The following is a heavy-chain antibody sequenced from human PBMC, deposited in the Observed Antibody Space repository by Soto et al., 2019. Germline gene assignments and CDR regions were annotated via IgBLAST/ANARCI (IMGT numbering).Heavy chain of an antibody. V-gene: IGHV1-18*01. J-gene: IGHJ6*02. CDR1: GYTFTRSG. Sequence: QVQLVQSGAEVKKPGASVKVSCKASGYTFTRSGISWVRQAPGQGLEWMGWINGYNGNTNYAQKFQGRITMTTDTPXXTAYMELRSRRSDDTAVYYCARMGDVPYYYYGMDVWGQGTTVIVSS. CDR2: INGYNGNT. CDR3: ARMGDVPYYYYGMDV. D-gene: IGHD3-16*01.